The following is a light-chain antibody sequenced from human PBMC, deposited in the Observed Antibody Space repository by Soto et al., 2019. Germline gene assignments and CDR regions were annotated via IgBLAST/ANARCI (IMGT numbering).Light chain of an antibody. J-gene: IGLJ2*01. CDR1: SFNIGRNT. Sequence: QSVLTQQSSASGTPGQRVTISCSGNSFNIGRNTVNWYQQLPGTAPKLLIYNNYQRPSGVPDRFSASKSGTSASLAISGLQSDDEAEYHCAAWDDNLNGVLFGGGTKLTVL. CDR2: NNY. CDR3: AAWDDNLNGVL. V-gene: IGLV1-44*01.